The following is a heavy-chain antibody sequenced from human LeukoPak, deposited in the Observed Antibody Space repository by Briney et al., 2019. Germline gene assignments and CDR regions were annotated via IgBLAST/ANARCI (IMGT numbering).Heavy chain of an antibody. J-gene: IGHJ4*02. Sequence: QPGGSLRLSCAASGFTFSSYARSWVRQAPGKGLEWVSGISGGADTTYYADSVKGRFSISRDNSKNTLYLQMNSLRAEDTAVYYCAKKDRSGWYSSFDYWGQGTLVTVSS. V-gene: IGHV3-23*01. D-gene: IGHD6-19*01. CDR1: GFTFSSYA. CDR3: AKKDRSGWYSSFDY. CDR2: ISGGADTT.